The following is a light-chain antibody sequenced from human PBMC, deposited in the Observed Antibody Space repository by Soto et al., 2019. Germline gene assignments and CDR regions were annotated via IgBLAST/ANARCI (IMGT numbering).Light chain of an antibody. Sequence: EIVLTQSPGTLSVSPGERANLSCRASQSVSTNLAWFQQKPGQAPRLLIYGASTRATGIPARFSGSGSGPEFTLTINSLQSEDLAVYYCQQSNNWPYTFGQGTKLEV. CDR3: QQSNNWPYT. CDR1: QSVSTN. V-gene: IGKV3-15*01. J-gene: IGKJ2*01. CDR2: GAS.